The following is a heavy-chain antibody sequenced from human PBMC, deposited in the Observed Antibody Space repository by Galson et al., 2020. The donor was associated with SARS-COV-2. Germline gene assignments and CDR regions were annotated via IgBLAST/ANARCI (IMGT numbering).Heavy chain of an antibody. CDR3: AKTLVGNGCYMDV. D-gene: IGHD2-2*01. CDR2: IDSSGGFI. CDR1: GFIFSVYA. J-gene: IGHJ6*03. V-gene: IGHV3-23*01. Sequence: GGSLRLSCGGPGFIFSVYAMNWVRQAPGKGLEWVATIDSSGGFIYYQDSVQGRFTISRDNSKDTVFLQMNSLRAEDTAVYYCAKTLVGNGCYMDVWGKGTTVTVSS.